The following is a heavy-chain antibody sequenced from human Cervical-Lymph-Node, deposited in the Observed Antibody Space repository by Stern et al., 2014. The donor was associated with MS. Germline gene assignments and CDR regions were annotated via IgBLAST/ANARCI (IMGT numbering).Heavy chain of an antibody. CDR3: ARAVRNQLLSEY. CDR1: GYTFSSYD. D-gene: IGHD2-2*01. V-gene: IGHV1-8*01. CDR2: MNPYSGNT. J-gene: IGHJ4*02. Sequence: QVQLVESGAEVKKPGASVKVYCKASGYTFSSYDITWVRQASGHGLEWMGWMNPYSGNTGYAQKFKGRVSMTSDPSISTVYMELTSLTSDDTAVYFCARAVRNQLLSEYWGQGTLVTVSS.